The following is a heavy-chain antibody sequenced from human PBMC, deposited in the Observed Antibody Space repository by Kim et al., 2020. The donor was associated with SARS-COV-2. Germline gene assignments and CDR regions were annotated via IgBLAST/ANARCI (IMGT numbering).Heavy chain of an antibody. Sequence: DGSKTYYEDSVKGRFNIYRYNSKNRLYLQMNSLEDEDTTVYYCAREWGSWGQGTLVTVSS. V-gene: IGHV3-30*13. J-gene: IGHJ5*02. CDR3: AREWGS. D-gene: IGHD3-16*01. CDR2: DGSKT.